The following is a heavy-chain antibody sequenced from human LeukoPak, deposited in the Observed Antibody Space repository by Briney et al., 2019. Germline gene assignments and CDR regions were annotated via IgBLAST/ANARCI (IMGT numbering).Heavy chain of an antibody. D-gene: IGHD6-19*01. V-gene: IGHV3-23*01. J-gene: IGHJ4*02. CDR3: ARTVIGTNYFDD. CDR1: GFTFSSYG. CDR2: ISGSGGST. Sequence: PGGSLRLSCAASGFTFSSYGMSWVRQAPGKGLEWVSGISGSGGSTYYADSVKGRFTTSRDNSKNTVDLQMNSLRAEDTAVYYCARTVIGTNYFDDWGQGTLVIVSS.